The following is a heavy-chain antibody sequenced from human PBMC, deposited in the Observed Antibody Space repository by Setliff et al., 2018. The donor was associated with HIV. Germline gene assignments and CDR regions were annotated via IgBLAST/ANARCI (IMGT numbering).Heavy chain of an antibody. CDR3: ARNFGLSPSGKYYYYYGMDI. J-gene: IGHJ6*02. CDR2: INPSGGST. Sequence: ASVKVSCKASGYTFTSYYIHWVRQAPGQGLEWMGRINPSGGSTSYAQNFQGRVTMTRDTSINAAYMELRGLRSDDTAVYYCARNFGLSPSGKYYYYYGMDIWGQGTTVTVS. CDR1: GYTFTSYY. V-gene: IGHV1-46*01. D-gene: IGHD3-10*01.